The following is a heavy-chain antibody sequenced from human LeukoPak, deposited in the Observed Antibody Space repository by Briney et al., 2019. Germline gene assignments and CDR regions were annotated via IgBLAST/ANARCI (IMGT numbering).Heavy chain of an antibody. J-gene: IGHJ4*02. D-gene: IGHD3-9*01. Sequence: PSETLSLTCAVYGGSFSGYYWSWIRQPPGKGLEWIGEINHSGSTYYNPSLKSRVTISVDTSKNQFSLKLSSVTAADTAVYYCARQELPVLRYFDWGQGTLVTVSS. CDR1: GGSFSGYY. CDR2: INHSGST. V-gene: IGHV4-34*01. CDR3: ARQELPVLRYFD.